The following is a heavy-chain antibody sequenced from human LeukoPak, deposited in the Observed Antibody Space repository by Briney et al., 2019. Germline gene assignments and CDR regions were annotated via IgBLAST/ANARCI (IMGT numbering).Heavy chain of an antibody. CDR1: GFTFSDYS. J-gene: IGHJ4*02. D-gene: IGHD4/OR15-4a*01. V-gene: IGHV3-11*01. Sequence: GESLRLSCAASGFTFSDYSMNWIRQAPGKGLEWVSYISSSGGSIYDTDSVRGRFTISRDNAKHSLYLQMNSLRAEDTAVYYCARLRYTGAYCFDYWGRGTLVTVSS. CDR3: ARLRYTGAYCFDY. CDR2: ISSSGGSI.